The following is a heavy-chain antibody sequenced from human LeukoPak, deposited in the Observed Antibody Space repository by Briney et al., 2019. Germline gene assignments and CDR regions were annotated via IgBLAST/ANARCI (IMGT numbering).Heavy chain of an antibody. Sequence: GRSLRLSCAASGFTFSNYGMHWVRQAPGKGLEWVAVIWYDGGNKYYADSVKGRFTISRDKSKNTLYLQMNSLRAEDTAVYYCARHVGYGNNWFDPWGQGTLVTVSS. CDR2: IWYDGGNK. J-gene: IGHJ5*02. CDR1: GFTFSNYG. CDR3: ARHVGYGNNWFDP. V-gene: IGHV3-33*01. D-gene: IGHD5-18*01.